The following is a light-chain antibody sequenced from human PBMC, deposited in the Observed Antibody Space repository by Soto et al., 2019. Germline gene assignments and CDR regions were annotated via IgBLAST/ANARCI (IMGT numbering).Light chain of an antibody. V-gene: IGKV1-5*01. CDR2: DAS. Sequence: DIQMTQSPSTLSASVGDRVTXTCRASQSISSWLAWYQQKPGKAPKLLIYDASSLESGVPSRFSGSGSGTEFTLTISSLQPDDFATYYCQQYNSYLYTFGQGTKLEIK. J-gene: IGKJ2*01. CDR3: QQYNSYLYT. CDR1: QSISSW.